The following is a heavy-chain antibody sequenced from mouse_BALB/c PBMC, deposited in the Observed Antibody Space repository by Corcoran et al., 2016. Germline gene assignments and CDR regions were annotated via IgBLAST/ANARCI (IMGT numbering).Heavy chain of an antibody. J-gene: IGHJ3*01. V-gene: IGHV9-3-1*01. CDR1: GSTFPNYG. CDR3: AITTVVATFAY. CDR2: INTYTGEP. D-gene: IGHD1-1*01. Sequence: QIQLVQSGPELKTPGETVKISCKASGSTFPNYGMNWVKQAPGKGLQWMGGINTYTGEPTYADDFKGRFAFSLETSASTAYLQINNLKNEDTATYFCAITTVVATFAYWGQGTLVTVSA.